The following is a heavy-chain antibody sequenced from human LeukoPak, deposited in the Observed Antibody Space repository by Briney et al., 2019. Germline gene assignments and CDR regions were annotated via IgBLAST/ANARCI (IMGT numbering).Heavy chain of an antibody. Sequence: GGSLGLSCAASGFTFSSYAMSWVRQAPGKGLEWVSAISGSGGSTYYADSVKGRFTISRDNSKNTLYLQMNSLRAEDTAVYYCAKGDPQNDSSGYSAGYYFDYWGQGTLVTVSS. V-gene: IGHV3-23*01. CDR2: ISGSGGST. J-gene: IGHJ4*02. CDR3: AKGDPQNDSSGYSAGYYFDY. CDR1: GFTFSSYA. D-gene: IGHD3-22*01.